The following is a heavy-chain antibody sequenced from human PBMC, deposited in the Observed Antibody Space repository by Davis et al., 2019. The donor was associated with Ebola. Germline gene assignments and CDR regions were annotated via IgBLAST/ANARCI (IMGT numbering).Heavy chain of an antibody. D-gene: IGHD2-21*02. Sequence: SVKVSCKASGFTFTSSAVQWVRQARGQRLEWIGWIVVGSGNTNYAQKFQERVTITRDMSTSTAYMELSSLRSEDTAVYYCAAQGAYCGGDCSRHFDYWGQGTLVTVSS. CDR2: IVVGSGNT. V-gene: IGHV1-58*01. J-gene: IGHJ4*02. CDR3: AAQGAYCGGDCSRHFDY. CDR1: GFTFTSSA.